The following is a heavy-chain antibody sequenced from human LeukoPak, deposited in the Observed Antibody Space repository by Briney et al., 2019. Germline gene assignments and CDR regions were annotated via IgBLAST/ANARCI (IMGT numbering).Heavy chain of an antibody. CDR3: AREDYSAFDI. CDR2: IYYNGST. J-gene: IGHJ3*02. D-gene: IGHD2-15*01. CDR1: GGSISSYC. Sequence: SETLSLTCTVSGGSISSYCWSWIRQPPGKGLEWIGYIYYNGSTNYNPSLKSRVTISVDTSKNQFSLKLSSVTAADTAVYYCAREDYSAFDIWGQGTMVTVSS. V-gene: IGHV4-59*01.